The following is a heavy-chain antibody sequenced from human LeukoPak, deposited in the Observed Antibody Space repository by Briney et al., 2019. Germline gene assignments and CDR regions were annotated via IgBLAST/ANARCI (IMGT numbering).Heavy chain of an antibody. J-gene: IGHJ4*02. CDR1: GGTFGSYA. CDR2: IIPIFGTA. Sequence: GASVKVSCKASGGTFGSYAISWVRQAPGQGLEWMGGIIPIFGTANYAQKFQGRVTITADKSTSTAYMELSSLRSEDTAVYYCARGSSSWYGWQEFDYWGQGTLVTVSS. CDR3: ARGSSSWYGWQEFDY. D-gene: IGHD6-13*01. V-gene: IGHV1-69*06.